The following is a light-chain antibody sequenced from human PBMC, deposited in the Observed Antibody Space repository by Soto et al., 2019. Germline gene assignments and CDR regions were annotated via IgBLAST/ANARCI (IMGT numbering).Light chain of an antibody. CDR1: KNDIGVYDF. CDR2: EVV. J-gene: IGLJ1*01. V-gene: IGLV2-8*01. Sequence: QSVLTQPPSASGSPGQSVTISCTGTKNDIGVYDFVSWYQHHPGKAPRLIIYEVVQRPSGVPDRFSGSKSGNTASLTISGLQAEDEADYYCCLYAVTFYVFGTGTKLTVL. CDR3: CLYAVTFYV.